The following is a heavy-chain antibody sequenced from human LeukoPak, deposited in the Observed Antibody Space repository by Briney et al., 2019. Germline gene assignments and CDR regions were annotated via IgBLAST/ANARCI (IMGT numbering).Heavy chain of an antibody. CDR2: INADDGNT. Sequence: GASVKVSCKASGYNFITYAMHWVRQAPGQRLEWMGLINADDGNTRYSQRFQGRVTITRDTSANTAYMELSSLRFEDTAVYYCARGIVVQPSANWFDPWGQGTPVTVSS. V-gene: IGHV1-3*01. D-gene: IGHD2-2*01. J-gene: IGHJ5*02. CDR3: ARGIVVQPSANWFDP. CDR1: GYNFITYA.